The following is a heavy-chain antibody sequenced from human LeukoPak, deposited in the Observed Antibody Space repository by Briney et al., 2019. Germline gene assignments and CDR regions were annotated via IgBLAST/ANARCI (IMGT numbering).Heavy chain of an antibody. D-gene: IGHD3-10*01. CDR2: TYYRSKWYN. V-gene: IGHV6-1*01. CDR1: GDSVSSNSAA. CDR3: ARLYYYGSGSSYAFDI. Sequence: SQTLSLTCAISGDSVSSNSAAWNWIRKSPSRGLEWLGGTYYRSKWYNDYAVSVKSRITINPDTSKNQFSLQLNSVTPEDTAVYYCARLYYYGSGSSYAFDIWGQGTMVTVSS. J-gene: IGHJ3*02.